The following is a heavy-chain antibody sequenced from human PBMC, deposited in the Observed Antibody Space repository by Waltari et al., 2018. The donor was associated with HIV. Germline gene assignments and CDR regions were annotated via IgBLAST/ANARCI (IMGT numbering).Heavy chain of an antibody. J-gene: IGHJ5*02. Sequence: AETGGRLIQTGGSLVLSVQPSHFRVSGTHVTWIRQAPGGSLEWVAVIYPDDTTHYADSVSGRFTISRAKSRTTVLLLMNGLFVDDTATYFCATGVRYYGPWGQGTRVTVSS. CDR1: HFRVSGTH. D-gene: IGHD3-10*01. CDR3: ATGVRYYGP. CDR2: IYPDDTT. V-gene: IGHV3-53*02.